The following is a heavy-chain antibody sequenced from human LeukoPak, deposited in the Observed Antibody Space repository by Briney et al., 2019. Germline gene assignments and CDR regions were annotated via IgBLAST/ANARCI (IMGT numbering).Heavy chain of an antibody. CDR1: GFTFNSYD. J-gene: IGHJ4*02. V-gene: IGHV3-13*01. Sequence: GGSLRLSYAASGFTFNSYDVHWVRQATGKGLEWVSGIGTTGETYYSESVKGRFTISREDAKNSLYLQMNSLRDEDTAVYYCGRVTSSSEIDYWGQGTLVTVSS. CDR2: IGTTGET. D-gene: IGHD6-19*01. CDR3: GRVTSSSEIDY.